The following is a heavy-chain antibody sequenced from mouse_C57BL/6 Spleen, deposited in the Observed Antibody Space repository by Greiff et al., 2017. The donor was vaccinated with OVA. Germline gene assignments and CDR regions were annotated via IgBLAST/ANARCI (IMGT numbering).Heavy chain of an antibody. CDR1: GFTFSDYG. CDR3: ARPGTTVVATSMDY. CDR2: ISSGSSTI. J-gene: IGHJ4*01. Sequence: EVKLVESGGGLVKPGGSLKLSCAASGFTFSDYGMHWVRQAPEKGLEWVAYISSGSSTIYYADTVKGRFTISRDNAKNTLFLQMTSLRSEDTAMYYCARPGTTVVATSMDYWGQGTSVTVSS. V-gene: IGHV5-17*01. D-gene: IGHD1-1*01.